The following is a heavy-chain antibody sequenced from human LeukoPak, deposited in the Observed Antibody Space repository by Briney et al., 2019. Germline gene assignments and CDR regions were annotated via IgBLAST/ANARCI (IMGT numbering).Heavy chain of an antibody. CDR3: ASSLPILTGQGGFDY. D-gene: IGHD3-9*01. CDR1: GGSISSSNW. CDR2: IYHSGGT. V-gene: IGHV4-4*02. J-gene: IGHJ4*02. Sequence: SETLSLTCAVSGGSISSSNWWSWVRQPPGKGLEWIGEIYHSGGTNYNPSLKSRVTISLDKSNNQFSLQLTSVTAADTAVYYCASSLPILTGQGGFDYWGQGSLLIVSS.